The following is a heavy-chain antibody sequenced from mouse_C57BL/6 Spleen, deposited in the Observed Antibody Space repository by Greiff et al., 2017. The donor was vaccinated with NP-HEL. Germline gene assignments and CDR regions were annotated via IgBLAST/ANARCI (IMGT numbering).Heavy chain of an antibody. CDR2: IDPETGGT. CDR1: GYTFTDYE. J-gene: IGHJ2*01. Sequence: VQLQQSGAELVRPGASVTLSCKASGYTFTDYEMHWVKQTPVHGLEWIGAIDPETGGTAYNQKFKGKAILTADKSSSTAYMELRSLTSEDSAVYYCTRETEYFDYWGQGTTLTVSS. CDR3: TRETEYFDY. V-gene: IGHV1-15*01.